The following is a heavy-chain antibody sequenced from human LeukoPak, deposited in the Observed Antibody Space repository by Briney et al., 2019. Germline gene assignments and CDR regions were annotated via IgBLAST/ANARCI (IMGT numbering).Heavy chain of an antibody. CDR3: ARRGSRERRYYFDY. CDR1: GSSISSSSYY. J-gene: IGHJ4*02. D-gene: IGHD1-26*01. V-gene: IGHV4-39*01. CDR2: IYYSGST. Sequence: PSETLSLTCTVSGSSISSSSYYWGWIRQPPGKGLEWIGSIYYSGSTYYNPSLKSRVTISVDTSKNQFSLKLSSVTAADTAVYYCARRGSRERRYYFDYWGQGTLVTVSS.